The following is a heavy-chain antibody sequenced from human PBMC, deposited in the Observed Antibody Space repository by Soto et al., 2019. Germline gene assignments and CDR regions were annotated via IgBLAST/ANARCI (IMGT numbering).Heavy chain of an antibody. D-gene: IGHD3-10*01. CDR3: ARDPSIIQVPGSGWFGA. CDR2: INGGNGNT. Sequence: ASVKVSCKASGYSFTSYALHLVRQAPGQSLEWMGWINGGNGNTKYSQRFQDRVTITKDTSATTAYMEMSSLRSEDTAVYYCARDPSIIQVPGSGWFGAWGQGTLVTVS. J-gene: IGHJ1*01. V-gene: IGHV1-3*01. CDR1: GYSFTSYA.